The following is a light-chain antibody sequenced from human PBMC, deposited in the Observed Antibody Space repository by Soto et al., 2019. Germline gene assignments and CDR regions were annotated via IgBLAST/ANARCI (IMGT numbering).Light chain of an antibody. Sequence: EIGKTLAPATLSVSPGERAACPCRASQSVSDKLVWYQQKPGQAPRLLIYDASNRATGIPARFSGTKSGTDFTLTISRLEPEDFAVYYCQQYGRSPITFGLGTRLEIK. V-gene: IGKV3D-15*01. J-gene: IGKJ5*01. CDR3: QQYGRSPIT. CDR1: QSVSDK. CDR2: DAS.